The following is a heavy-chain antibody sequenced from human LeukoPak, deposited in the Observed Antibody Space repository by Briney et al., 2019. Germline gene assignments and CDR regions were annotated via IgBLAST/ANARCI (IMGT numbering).Heavy chain of an antibody. V-gene: IGHV3-7*01. CDR2: IKQDGSEK. CDR3: AGEGFGVDIDAFDI. Sequence: GGSLRLSCAASGFTFSSYWMSWVRQAPGKGLEWVANIKQDGSEKYYVDSVKGRFTISRDSAKNSLYLQMNSLRAEDTAVYYCAGEGFGVDIDAFDIWGQGTMVTVSS. D-gene: IGHD3-10*01. J-gene: IGHJ3*02. CDR1: GFTFSSYW.